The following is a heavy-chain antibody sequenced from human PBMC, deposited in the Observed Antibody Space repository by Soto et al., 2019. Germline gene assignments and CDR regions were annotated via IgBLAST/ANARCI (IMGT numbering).Heavy chain of an antibody. CDR2: IYHSGST. CDR3: ARDGYSYDLDWFDP. V-gene: IGHV4-61*08. D-gene: IGHD5-18*01. CDR1: GGSISSGGYS. J-gene: IGHJ5*02. Sequence: SETLSLTCAVSGGSISSGGYSWSWIRQPPGKGLEWIGYIYHSGSTNYNPSLESRVTISVDTSKNQFSLKLSSVTAADTAVYYCARDGYSYDLDWFDPWGQGTLVTV.